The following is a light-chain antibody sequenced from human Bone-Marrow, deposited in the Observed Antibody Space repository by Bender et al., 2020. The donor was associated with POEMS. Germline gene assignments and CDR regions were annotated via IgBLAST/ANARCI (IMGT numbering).Light chain of an antibody. V-gene: IGLV1-44*01. CDR2: SIH. CDR3: AVWDDSLNGWV. J-gene: IGLJ3*02. CDR1: SSNIGAHA. Sequence: QSVLTQPPSASGTPGQRVTISCSGGSSNIGAHAVNWYQHLPGTAPKLLIYSIHRRPSEVPDRFSGSRSGTSASLAISGLQSEDEADYYGAVWDDSLNGWVFGGRTKLTVL.